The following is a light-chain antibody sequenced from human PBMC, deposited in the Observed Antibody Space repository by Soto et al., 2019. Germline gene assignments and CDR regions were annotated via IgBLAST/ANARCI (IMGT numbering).Light chain of an antibody. CDR3: ETWDSYSWV. V-gene: IGLV4-60*02. CDR2: LEGSGSY. CDR1: SGHSSYI. J-gene: IGLJ3*02. Sequence: QLVLTQSSSASASLGSSVKLTCTLSSGHSSYIIAWHQQQPGKAPRYLMKLEGSGSYNKGSGVPDRLSGSSSGADRYLTISNLQFEDEADYYCETWDSYSWVFGGGTKLTVL.